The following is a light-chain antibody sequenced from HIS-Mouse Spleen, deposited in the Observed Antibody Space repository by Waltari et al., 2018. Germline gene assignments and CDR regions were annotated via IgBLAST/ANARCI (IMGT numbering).Light chain of an antibody. CDR1: PSISSW. J-gene: IGKJ2*01. Sequence: DIQMTQSPSTLSASVGDRVTITCRASPSISSWLAWYQQKPGKAPKLLIYKASSLESGVPSRFSGSGSGTEFTLTISSLQPDDFATYYCQQYNSFGQGTKLEIK. CDR2: KAS. V-gene: IGKV1-5*03. CDR3: QQYNS.